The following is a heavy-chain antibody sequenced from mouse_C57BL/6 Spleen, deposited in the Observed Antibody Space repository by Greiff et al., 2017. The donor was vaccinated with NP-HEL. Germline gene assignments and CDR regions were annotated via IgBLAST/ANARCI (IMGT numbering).Heavy chain of an antibody. V-gene: IGHV5-17*01. CDR1: GFTFSDYG. D-gene: IGHD2-4*01. J-gene: IGHJ4*01. CDR2: ISSGSSTI. CDR3: ARPFYYDYDGYAMDY. Sequence: DVHLVESGGGLVKPGGSLKLSCAASGFTFSDYGMHWVRQAPEKGLEWVAYISSGSSTIYYADTVKGRFTISRDHAKNTLFLQMTSLRSEDTAMYYCARPFYYDYDGYAMDYWGQGTSVTVSS.